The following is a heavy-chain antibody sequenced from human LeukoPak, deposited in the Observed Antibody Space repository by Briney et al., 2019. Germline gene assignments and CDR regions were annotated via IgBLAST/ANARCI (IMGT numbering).Heavy chain of an antibody. Sequence: PGGSLRLSCAASGFTFSSYGMHWVRQAPGKGLEWVAVIWYDGSNKYYADSVKGRFTISRDNSKNTLYLQMNSLRAEDTAVYYCARQPSITMVRGVIVYYGMDVWGQGTTVTVSS. CDR3: ARQPSITMVRGVIVYYGMDV. CDR1: GFTFSSYG. J-gene: IGHJ6*02. CDR2: IWYDGSNK. V-gene: IGHV3-33*01. D-gene: IGHD3-10*01.